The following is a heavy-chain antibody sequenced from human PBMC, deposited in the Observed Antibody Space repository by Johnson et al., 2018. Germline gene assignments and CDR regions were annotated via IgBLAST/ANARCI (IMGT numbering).Heavy chain of an antibody. V-gene: IGHV3-30-3*01. CDR3: PYDSSGYYYFQH. CDR1: GFTFSSYA. CDR2: ISYDGNNK. Sequence: QVQLVESGGGVVQPGRSLRLSCAASGFTFSSYALHWVRQAPGKGLEWVAFISYDGNNKHYADSVKGRFTISRDNSKNTLYLQMNSLRAEDTAAWGGPYDSSGYYYFQHWGQGTLVTVSS. D-gene: IGHD3-22*01. J-gene: IGHJ1*01.